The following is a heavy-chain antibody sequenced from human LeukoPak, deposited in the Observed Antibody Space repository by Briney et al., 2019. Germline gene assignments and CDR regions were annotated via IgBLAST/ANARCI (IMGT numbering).Heavy chain of an antibody. V-gene: IGHV4-59*12. CDR3: ARGLNMVRGVIKGTHFDY. Sequence: PSETLSLTCTVSGGSISSYYWSWIRQPPGKGLEWIGYIYYSGSTNYNPSLKSRVTISVDTSKNQFSLKLSSVTAADTAVYYCARGLNMVRGVIKGTHFDYWGQGTLVTVSS. CDR1: GGSISSYY. CDR2: IYYSGST. J-gene: IGHJ4*02. D-gene: IGHD3-10*01.